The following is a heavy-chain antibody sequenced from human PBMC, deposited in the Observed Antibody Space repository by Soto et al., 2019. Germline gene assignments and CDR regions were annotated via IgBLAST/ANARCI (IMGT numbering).Heavy chain of an antibody. D-gene: IGHD2-2*01. CDR1: GGSISSGGYS. V-gene: IGHV4-30-2*01. Sequence: SETLSLTCAVAGGSISSGGYSWSWIRQPLGKGLEWIGYIYHSWSTYYNPSLKSRVTISVDRSKNQFSLKLSSVTAADTAVYYCARVPDRWGQGTLVTVS. CDR2: IYHSWST. J-gene: IGHJ5*02. CDR3: ARVPDR.